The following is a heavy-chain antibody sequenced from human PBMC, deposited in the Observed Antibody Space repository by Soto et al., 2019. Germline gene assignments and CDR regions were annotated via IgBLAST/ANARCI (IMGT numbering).Heavy chain of an antibody. J-gene: IGHJ4*02. V-gene: IGHV1-69*06. Sequence: QVLLLQSGSEVKKAGSSVKVSCKASGDAFKSYAIHWVRQAPGQGLEYMGRIIPAYDRTKYAQKFQGRLTLTADMYTSTVYMECSSLRSEDTDVYYCARDPTNDYGDDTFDYWGQGTQVIVSS. D-gene: IGHD4-17*01. CDR1: GDAFKSYA. CDR3: ARDPTNDYGDDTFDY. CDR2: IIPAYDRT.